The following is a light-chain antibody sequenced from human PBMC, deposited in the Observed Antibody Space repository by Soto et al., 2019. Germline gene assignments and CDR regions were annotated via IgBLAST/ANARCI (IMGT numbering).Light chain of an antibody. Sequence: EIVFTLSPATLSLSPGERATLSCRASQSVSNNYLAWYQQKPGQAPRLLIYGASNRATGIPDRFSGSGSGTDFTLTISRLEPEDFAVYYCHQDGSSPRTFGQGTKVDIK. V-gene: IGKV3-20*01. CDR2: GAS. CDR1: QSVSNNY. CDR3: HQDGSSPRT. J-gene: IGKJ1*01.